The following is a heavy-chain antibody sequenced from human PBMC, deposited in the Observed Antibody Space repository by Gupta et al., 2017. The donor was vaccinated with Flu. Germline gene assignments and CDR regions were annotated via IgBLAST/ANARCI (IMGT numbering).Heavy chain of an antibody. CDR3: ARDQGSNGRSFDY. CDR2: YYTSGSA. D-gene: IGHD6-19*01. CDR1: GGSLSSYS. V-gene: IGHV4-4*07. Sequence: QVQLQASGPGLVKPSETLSLTCTVSGGSLSSYSWRWIRQPAGKGLVWIGRYYTSGSANYNPSLQSRVTMSLDTSKSQFSLRLSSVTAADTAVYYCARDQGSNGRSFDYWGQGTLVTVSS. J-gene: IGHJ4*02.